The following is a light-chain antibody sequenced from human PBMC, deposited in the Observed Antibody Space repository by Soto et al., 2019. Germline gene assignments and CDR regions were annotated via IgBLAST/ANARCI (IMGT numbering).Light chain of an antibody. CDR3: HQYNTWPYT. J-gene: IGKJ2*01. CDR1: QSVSNN. V-gene: IGKV3-15*01. CDR2: GAS. Sequence: EIVMTQSPATLSVSPGERVTLSCRAIQSVSNNLAWYQQKAGQAPSLLIYGASTRATGIPARFSGSGSGTEFTLTISSLQSEDFAIYYCHQYNTWPYTFGQGTKLDIK.